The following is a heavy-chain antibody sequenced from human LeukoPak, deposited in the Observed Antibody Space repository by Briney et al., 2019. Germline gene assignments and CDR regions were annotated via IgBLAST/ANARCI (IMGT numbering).Heavy chain of an antibody. D-gene: IGHD3-22*01. J-gene: IGHJ4*02. CDR1: GGTFSSYA. V-gene: IGHV1-69*05. Sequence: GASVKVSCKASGGTFSSYAISWVRQAPGQGLEWMGGIIPIFGTANYAQKFQGRVTITTDESTSTAYMELSSLRSEDTAVYYCARGGESRYYYDSSGYFFDYWGQGTLVTVSS. CDR3: ARGGESRYYYDSSGYFFDY. CDR2: IIPIFGTA.